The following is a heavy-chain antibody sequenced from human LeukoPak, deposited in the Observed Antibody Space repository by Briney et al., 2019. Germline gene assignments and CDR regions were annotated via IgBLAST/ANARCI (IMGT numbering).Heavy chain of an antibody. J-gene: IGHJ4*02. D-gene: IGHD3-10*01. CDR1: GYSITGYY. Sequence: ASVKVSCKASGYSITGYYMHWVRQAPGQGLEWMGWINPDSGDTKYAQKFQGRVTMTRDTSISTAYMEVSRLRFDDTAMYSCAREVGYLLGEYRLGFWGPGTLVTVSS. CDR3: AREVGYLLGEYRLGF. V-gene: IGHV1-2*02. CDR2: INPDSGDT.